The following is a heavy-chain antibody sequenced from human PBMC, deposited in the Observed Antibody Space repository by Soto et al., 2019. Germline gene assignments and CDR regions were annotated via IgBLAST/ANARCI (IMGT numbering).Heavy chain of an antibody. Sequence: PGGSLRLSCVASGFNFKKFAMSWVRQAPGEGLEWVSGISCCGGSTSYADSVKGRFSIARDDSTNTLSLQMNNLRVEDTAQYYWAKADGEQWLLPHLDKWGQGTLVTVSS. J-gene: IGHJ4*02. CDR3: AKADGEQWLLPHLDK. CDR1: GFNFKKFA. D-gene: IGHD6-19*01. CDR2: ISCCGGST. V-gene: IGHV3-23*01.